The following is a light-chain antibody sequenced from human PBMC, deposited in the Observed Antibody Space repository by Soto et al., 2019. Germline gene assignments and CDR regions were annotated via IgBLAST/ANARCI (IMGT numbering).Light chain of an antibody. CDR1: QSVSSNY. CDR3: QQYGTSPYT. V-gene: IGKV3-20*01. Sequence: EIVLTQSPGTLSLSPGERATLSCRASQSVSSNYLAWYQKSPGQPPSLLIYGASNRANGVPDRFSGSGSGTDFTLTISRLEPEDFSGYYCQQYGTSPYTFGQGTKLEIK. J-gene: IGKJ2*01. CDR2: GAS.